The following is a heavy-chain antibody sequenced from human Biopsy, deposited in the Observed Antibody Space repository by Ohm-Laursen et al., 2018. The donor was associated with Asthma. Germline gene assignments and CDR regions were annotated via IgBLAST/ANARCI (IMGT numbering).Heavy chain of an antibody. V-gene: IGHV4-59*01. Sequence: TLSLTCTVSGVSIRSYYWTWIRQPPGKGLVWIGNIHYSGSSYSNPSLKSRVTISVDTSKKQISLRLSSVIAADTAVYYCAGFCSGGNCPDHWGQGTLVTVSS. J-gene: IGHJ4*02. D-gene: IGHD2-15*01. CDR3: AGFCSGGNCPDH. CDR2: IHYSGSS. CDR1: GVSIRSYY.